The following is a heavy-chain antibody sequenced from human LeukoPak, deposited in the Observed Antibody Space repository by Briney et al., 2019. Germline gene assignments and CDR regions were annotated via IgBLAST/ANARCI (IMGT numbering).Heavy chain of an antibody. J-gene: IGHJ4*02. V-gene: IGHV3-30*02. Sequence: GGSLRLSCAASGFTFSGYGMHWVRQAPGKGLEWVAFIRYDESNKYYVDSVKGRFTISRDNAKSTLYLQMNSLRAEDTAVYYCTRSRYSYSSMDWGQGTLVTVSS. CDR2: IRYDESNK. CDR3: TRSRYSYSSMD. D-gene: IGHD1-26*01. CDR1: GFTFSGYG.